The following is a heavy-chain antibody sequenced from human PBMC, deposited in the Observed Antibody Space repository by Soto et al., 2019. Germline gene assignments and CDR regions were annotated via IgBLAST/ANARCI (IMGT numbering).Heavy chain of an antibody. CDR2: IYYSGST. CDR1: GGSISSYY. V-gene: IGHV4-59*01. D-gene: IGHD3-22*01. CDR3: ARDVRIYDSSGYYVGDFDY. J-gene: IGHJ4*02. Sequence: SETLSLTCTVSGGSISSYYWSWIRQPPGKGLEWIGYIYYSGSTNYNPSLKSRVTISVDTSKNQFSLKLSSVTAADTAVYYCARDVRIYDSSGYYVGDFDYWGQGTLVTAPQ.